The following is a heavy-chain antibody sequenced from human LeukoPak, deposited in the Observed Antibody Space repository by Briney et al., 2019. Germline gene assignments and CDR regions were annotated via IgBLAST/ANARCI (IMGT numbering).Heavy chain of an antibody. CDR3: ASGGGYSSINGMDV. Sequence: PSETLSLTCAVSGGSISSGGYSWSWIRQPPGKGLEWIGYIYHSGSTYYNPSLKSRVTISVDRSKNQFSLKLSSVTAADTAVYYCASGGGYSSINGMDVWGQGTTVTVSS. V-gene: IGHV4-30-2*01. J-gene: IGHJ6*02. CDR1: GGSISSGGYS. CDR2: IYHSGST. D-gene: IGHD5-12*01.